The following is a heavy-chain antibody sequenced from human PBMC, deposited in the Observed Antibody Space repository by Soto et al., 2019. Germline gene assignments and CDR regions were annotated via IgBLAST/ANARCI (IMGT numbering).Heavy chain of an antibody. CDR2: LSGSGSTA. D-gene: IGHD6-19*01. V-gene: IGHV3-23*01. Sequence: EVQLLESGGGLVQPGGSLRLSCAASGLTLSSSAMNWVRQAPGKGLEWVSAILSGSGSTAFYADSVKGRFTISRDNSKNTLYLDMSSLRVEETAVYYCAKCAWRTSGWCSWMDPWGQGSLVNVSS. CDR1: GLTLSSSA. J-gene: IGHJ5*02. CDR3: AKCAWRTSGWCSWMDP.